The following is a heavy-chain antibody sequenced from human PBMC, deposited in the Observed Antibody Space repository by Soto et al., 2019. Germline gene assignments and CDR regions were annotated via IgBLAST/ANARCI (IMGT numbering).Heavy chain of an antibody. CDR2: INPNSGGT. CDR1: GYTSTGYY. V-gene: IGHV1-2*02. Sequence: ASVKVSCKAAGYTSTGYYMHWVRQAPGQGLEWMGWINPNSGGTNYAQTFQGRVTMPKDTSISTAYMELSRLRSDDTAVYYCARSATEAPDYYYGMDVWGQGTTVTVSS. CDR3: ARSATEAPDYYYGMDV. J-gene: IGHJ6*02.